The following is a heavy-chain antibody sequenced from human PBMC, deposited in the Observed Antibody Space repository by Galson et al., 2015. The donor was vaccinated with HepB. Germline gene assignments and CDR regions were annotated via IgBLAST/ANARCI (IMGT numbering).Heavy chain of an antibody. D-gene: IGHD2-15*01. CDR1: GFTFSSYA. Sequence: SLRLSCAASGFTFSSYAMHWVRQAPGKGLEWVAVISYDGSNKYYADSVKGRFTISRDNSKDTLYLQMNSLRAEDTAVYYCARGYCSGGSCYLYYFDYWGQGTLVTVSS. CDR3: ARGYCSGGSCYLYYFDY. V-gene: IGHV3-30*04. CDR2: ISYDGSNK. J-gene: IGHJ4*02.